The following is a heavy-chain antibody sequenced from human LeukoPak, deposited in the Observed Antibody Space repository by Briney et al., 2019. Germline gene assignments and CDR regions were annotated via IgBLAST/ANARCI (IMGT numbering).Heavy chain of an antibody. D-gene: IGHD4-23*01. V-gene: IGHV4-4*09. CDR3: ANSYDGKIVPFDN. Sequence: SETLSLTCTVPDGSISNSYWNWVRQPPGKGLEWVGYIYISGSTNYNPSFKSRVTLSVDPSKNQFSLKLNSVTDSDTAVYYCANSYDGKIVPFDNWGQGTLVTVSS. CDR2: IYISGST. CDR1: DGSISNSY. J-gene: IGHJ4*02.